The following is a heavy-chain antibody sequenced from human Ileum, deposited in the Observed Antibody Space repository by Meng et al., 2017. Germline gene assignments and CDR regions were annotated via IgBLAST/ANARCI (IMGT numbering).Heavy chain of an antibody. CDR3: ASDPNWSTT. J-gene: IGHJ5*02. CDR1: GFTFSSSW. CDR2: IKCDGSEK. Sequence: EVQWWESGGGLVQPGGSLRLSCAACGFTFSSSWMHWVCQAPEKGLEWVGDIKCDGSEKHYVDSVKGRLTISRDNAKNSLYLQVSSLRAEDMTVYYCASDPNWSTTWGQGTLVTVSS. V-gene: IGHV3-52*01.